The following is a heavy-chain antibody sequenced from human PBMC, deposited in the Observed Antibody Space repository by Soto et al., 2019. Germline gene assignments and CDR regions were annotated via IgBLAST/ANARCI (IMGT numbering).Heavy chain of an antibody. CDR2: ISGSGKDT. J-gene: IGHJ6*02. CDR3: VRVRLVRTSSYYCGMDV. Sequence: VDLVESGGGLVKPGGSLTLSCATSGFTFSNYRMNWVRQAPGKGLEWVASISGSGKDTFYRDSVKGRFTISRDNAESALVLQMNSLTVDDTAVYHCVRVRLVRTSSYYCGMDVWGPGTTVTVSS. D-gene: IGHD6-6*01. CDR1: GFTFSNYR. V-gene: IGHV3-21*06.